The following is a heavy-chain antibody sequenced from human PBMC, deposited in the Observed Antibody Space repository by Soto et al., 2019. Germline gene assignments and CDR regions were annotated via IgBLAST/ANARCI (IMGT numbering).Heavy chain of an antibody. CDR1: GGTFSSYA. V-gene: IGHV1-69*01. Sequence: QVQLAQSGAEVKKPGSSVKVSCKASGGTFSSYAISWVRQAPGQGLEWMGGIIPIFGTANYAQKFQGRVTITADESTSTAYMELSSLRSEDTAVYYCARDYYGSGSPSVGYFDYWGQGTLVTVSS. J-gene: IGHJ4*02. D-gene: IGHD3-10*01. CDR3: ARDYYGSGSPSVGYFDY. CDR2: IIPIFGTA.